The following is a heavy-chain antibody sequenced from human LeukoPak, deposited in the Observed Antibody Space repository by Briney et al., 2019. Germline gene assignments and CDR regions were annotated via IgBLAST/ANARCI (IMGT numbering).Heavy chain of an antibody. V-gene: IGHV4-34*01. Sequence: SETLSLTCAVSGGSFSGYYWSWIRQPPGKGLEWIGEINHSGSTNYNPSLKSRVTISVDTSKNQFSLKLSSVTAADTAVYYCARDTFIAAAGYSWFDPWGQETLVTVSS. CDR2: INHSGST. J-gene: IGHJ5*02. CDR3: ARDTFIAAAGYSWFDP. D-gene: IGHD6-13*01. CDR1: GGSFSGYY.